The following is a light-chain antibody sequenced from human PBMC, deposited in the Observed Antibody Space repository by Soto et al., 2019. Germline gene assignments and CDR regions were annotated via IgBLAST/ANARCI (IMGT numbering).Light chain of an antibody. J-gene: IGLJ2*01. Sequence: QSALTQVPSASGSPGQSVTISCTGTSSDIGGYNYVSWYQQHPGKAPKLMIFEVSNRPSGVPDRFSGSKSGNTASLTVSGLQAEDEADYYCSSYAGSNNLLVFGGGTQLPVL. CDR3: SSYAGSNNLLV. CDR2: EVS. CDR1: SSDIGGYNY. V-gene: IGLV2-8*01.